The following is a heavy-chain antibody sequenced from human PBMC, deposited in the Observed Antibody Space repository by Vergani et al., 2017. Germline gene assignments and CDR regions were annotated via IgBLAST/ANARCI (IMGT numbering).Heavy chain of an antibody. CDR3: AREGGYDSSGYYFDY. J-gene: IGHJ4*02. D-gene: IGHD3-22*01. CDR2: ISSSSSTI. Sequence: EVQLVESGGGLVQPGGSLRLSCAASGFTFSSYSMNWVRQAPGKGLEWVSYISSSSSTIYYADSVKGRFTISRDNAKNSLYLQMNSLRDEDTAVYYCAREGGYDSSGYYFDYWGQGTLSPSPQ. V-gene: IGHV3-48*02. CDR1: GFTFSSYS.